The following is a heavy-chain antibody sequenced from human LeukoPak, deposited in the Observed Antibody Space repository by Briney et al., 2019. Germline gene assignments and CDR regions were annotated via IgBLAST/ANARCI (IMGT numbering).Heavy chain of an antibody. CDR3: ARKIVVVPAAKTNHYYYYGMDV. CDR1: AVTFSNYA. CDR2: VSGSGGRT. V-gene: IGHV3-23*01. J-gene: IGHJ6*02. Sequence: GGSLRLSCAASAVTFSNYAMTWVRQAPGKGLEWVSSVSGSGGRTNYADSVKGRFTISRDNAKNSLYLQMNSLRAEDTAVYYCARKIVVVPAAKTNHYYYYGMDVWGQGTTVTVSS. D-gene: IGHD2-2*01.